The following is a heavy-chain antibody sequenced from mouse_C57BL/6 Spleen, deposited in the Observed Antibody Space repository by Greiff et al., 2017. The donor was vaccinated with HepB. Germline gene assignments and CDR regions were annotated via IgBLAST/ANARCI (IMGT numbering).Heavy chain of an antibody. CDR3: ARSTAQGTLTWFAY. V-gene: IGHV1-81*01. D-gene: IGHD3-2*02. Sequence: VQLQQSGAELARPGASVKLSCKASGYTFTSYGISWVKQSTGQGLEWIGEIYPRRGNTYYNEKFKGKATLTANKSSSTAYMELRSLTSEDSAVYVFARSTAQGTLTWFAYWGQGTLVTVSA. J-gene: IGHJ3*01. CDR1: GYTFTSYG. CDR2: IYPRRGNT.